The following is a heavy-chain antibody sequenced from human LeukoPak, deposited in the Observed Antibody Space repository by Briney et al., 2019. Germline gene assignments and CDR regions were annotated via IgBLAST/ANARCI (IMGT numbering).Heavy chain of an antibody. Sequence: ASVKVSCKTSGYTFTGYYMHWVRQAPGQGLEWVGWINPNTGATNSAQKSQGGVTITRDTSISTAYLQLTSLRSDVTAVYCCATYGDSPVSWGQGTLVTVSS. J-gene: IGHJ5*02. V-gene: IGHV1-2*02. CDR2: INPNTGAT. CDR1: GYTFTGYY. CDR3: ATYGDSPVS. D-gene: IGHD4-17*01.